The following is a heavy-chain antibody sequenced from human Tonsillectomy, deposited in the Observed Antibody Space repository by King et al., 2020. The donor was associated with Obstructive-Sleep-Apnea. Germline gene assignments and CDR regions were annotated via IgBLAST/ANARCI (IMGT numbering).Heavy chain of an antibody. J-gene: IGHJ4*02. D-gene: IGHD5-18*01. CDR3: AKDLGYSYAWDY. V-gene: IGHV3-23*04. Sequence: EVQLVESGGGLVQPGGSLRLSCAASAFTFSSYAMSWGRQAPVKGLDWVSAISGSVGGTYYADSVKGRFTISRDNSKNTLYLQMNSLRAEDTAVYYCAKDLGYSYAWDYWGQGTLVTVSS. CDR1: AFTFSSYA. CDR2: ISGSVGGT.